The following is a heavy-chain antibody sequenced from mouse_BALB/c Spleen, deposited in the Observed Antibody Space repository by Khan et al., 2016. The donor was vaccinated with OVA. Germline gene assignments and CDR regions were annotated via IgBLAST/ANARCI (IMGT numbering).Heavy chain of an antibody. V-gene: IGHV2-6-4*01. CDR1: GFSLTSYT. CDR3: ARAYYGYDGYYAMDY. Sequence: VQLQESGPGLVAPSQSLSITCSVSGFSLTSYTIHWVSQPPGQGLEWLGMICGAGGTAYNSTLKSRLSISKDNSESRVFLKINSLQTEYTAMYYCARAYYGYDGYYAMDYWGQGTSVTVSS. J-gene: IGHJ4*01. D-gene: IGHD2-14*01. CDR2: ICGAGGT.